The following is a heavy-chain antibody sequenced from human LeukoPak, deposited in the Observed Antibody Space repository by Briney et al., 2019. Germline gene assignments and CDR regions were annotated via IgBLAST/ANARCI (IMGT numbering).Heavy chain of an antibody. V-gene: IGHV3-7*03. CDR3: ARDSGWWRFDF. D-gene: IGHD6-13*01. J-gene: IGHJ4*02. Sequence: TGGSLRLSCGASGFLFSNYWMSWLRQTPGKGLEWVANIRQDGNEKRYVDSVKGRFTISRDNAKNSLYVQMNSLRAEDTAVYYCARDSGWWRFDFWGQGTLVTVSS. CDR1: GFLFSNYW. CDR2: IRQDGNEK.